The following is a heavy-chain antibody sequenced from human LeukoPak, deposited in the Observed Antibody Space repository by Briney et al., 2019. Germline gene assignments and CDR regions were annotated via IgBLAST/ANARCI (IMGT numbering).Heavy chain of an antibody. D-gene: IGHD2-15*01. V-gene: IGHV3-74*01. Sequence: PGGSLRLSCAASGFTFSSYWMHWVRQAPGKGLVWVSRINSDGRSISCADSVKGRFTISRDNAKNTLYLQMNSLRAEDTAVYYCARRPVAATPDYFDYWGQGTLVTVSS. CDR1: GFTFSSYW. CDR3: ARRPVAATPDYFDY. CDR2: INSDGRSI. J-gene: IGHJ4*02.